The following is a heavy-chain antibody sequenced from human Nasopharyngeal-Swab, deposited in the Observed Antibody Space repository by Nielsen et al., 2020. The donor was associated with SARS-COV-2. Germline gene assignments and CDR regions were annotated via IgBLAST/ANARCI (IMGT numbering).Heavy chain of an antibody. Sequence: WIRQPPGKGLEWIAEIYHTGDTYYNPSLSSRVTISVDKSNNQFSLKPSSVTAADTAVYYCAKELQLRHAFDLWGQGRMVTVSS. V-gene: IGHV4-4*02. J-gene: IGHJ3*01. CDR2: IYHTGDT. CDR3: AKELQLRHAFDL. D-gene: IGHD1-1*01.